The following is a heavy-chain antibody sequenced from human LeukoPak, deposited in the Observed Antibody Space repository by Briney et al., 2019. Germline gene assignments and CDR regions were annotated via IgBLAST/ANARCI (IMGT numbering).Heavy chain of an antibody. CDR2: ISGSGGST. D-gene: IGHD3-22*01. CDR3: AKSSYYDSSGYYREYCFDY. J-gene: IGHJ4*02. Sequence: PGGSLRLSCAASGFTFSSYAMSWVRQAPGKGLEWVSAISGSGGSTHYADSVKGRFTISRDNSKNTLYLQMSSLRAGDTAVYYCAKSSYYDSSGYYREYCFDYWGQGTLATVSS. V-gene: IGHV3-23*01. CDR1: GFTFSSYA.